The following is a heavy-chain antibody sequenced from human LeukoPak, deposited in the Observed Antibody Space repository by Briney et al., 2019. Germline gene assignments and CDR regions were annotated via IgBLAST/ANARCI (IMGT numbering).Heavy chain of an antibody. CDR2: IYYSGST. CDR3: ARGVTGWFDP. Sequence: SETLSLTCTVSGGSISSGGYYWSWIRQHPGKGLEWIGYIYYSGSTYYNPSLKSRVTISVDTSKNQFSLKLSSVTAADTAVYYCARGVTGWFDPWGQGTLVTVSS. J-gene: IGHJ5*02. V-gene: IGHV4-31*03. CDR1: GGSISSGGYY. D-gene: IGHD4-11*01.